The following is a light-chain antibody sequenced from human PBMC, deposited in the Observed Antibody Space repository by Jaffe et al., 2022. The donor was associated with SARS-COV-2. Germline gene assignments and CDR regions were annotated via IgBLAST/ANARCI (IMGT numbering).Light chain of an antibody. CDR2: KAS. V-gene: IGKV1-5*03. J-gene: IGKJ1*01. CDR3: QQYDSYIGGT. Sequence: DIRMTQSPSTLSASVGDRVTLTCRASQSISDWLAWYQQKPGKAPKLLIYKASTLESGVPSRFSGSGSGTEFTLTISSLQPDDLATYYCQQYDSYIGGTFGQGTKVEIK. CDR1: QSISDW.